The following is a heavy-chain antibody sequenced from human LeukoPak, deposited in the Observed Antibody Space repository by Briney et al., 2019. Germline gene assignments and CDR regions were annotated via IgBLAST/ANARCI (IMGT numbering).Heavy chain of an antibody. CDR1: GGSFSGYY. CDR2: INHSGGT. CDR3: ARGLSWFDP. J-gene: IGHJ5*02. Sequence: PETLSLTCAVYGGSFSGYYWSWIRQPPGKGLEWIGEINHSGGTNYNPSLKSRVTISVDTSKNQFSLKLSSVTAADTAVYYCARGLSWFDPWGQGTLVTVSS. V-gene: IGHV4-34*01.